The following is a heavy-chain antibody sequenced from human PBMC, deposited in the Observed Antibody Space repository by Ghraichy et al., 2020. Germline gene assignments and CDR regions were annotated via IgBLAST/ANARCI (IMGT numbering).Heavy chain of an antibody. CDR2: ISGSGGST. V-gene: IGHV3-23*01. CDR3: AKGVAYYDFWSGYYIDYFDY. CDR1: GFTFSSYA. D-gene: IGHD3-3*01. J-gene: IGHJ4*02. Sequence: GSLRLSCAASGFTFSSYAMSWVRQAPGKGLEWVSAISGSGGSTYYADSVKGRFTISRDNSKNTLYLQMNSLRAEDTAVYYCAKGVAYYDFWSGYYIDYFDYWGQGTLVTVSS.